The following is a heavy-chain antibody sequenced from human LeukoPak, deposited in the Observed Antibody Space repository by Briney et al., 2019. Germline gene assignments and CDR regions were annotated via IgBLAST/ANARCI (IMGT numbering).Heavy chain of an antibody. V-gene: IGHV3-30*04. CDR1: GFTFSSYA. CDR2: ISYDGSNK. Sequence: GGSLRLSCAASGFTFSSYAMHWVRQAPGKGLEWVAVISYDGSNKYYADSAKGRFTISRDNSKNTLYLQMNSLRAEDTAVYYCARDGGPGRYQLLFAYYYYYGMDVWGKGTTVTVSS. J-gene: IGHJ6*04. D-gene: IGHD2-2*01. CDR3: ARDGGPGRYQLLFAYYYYYGMDV.